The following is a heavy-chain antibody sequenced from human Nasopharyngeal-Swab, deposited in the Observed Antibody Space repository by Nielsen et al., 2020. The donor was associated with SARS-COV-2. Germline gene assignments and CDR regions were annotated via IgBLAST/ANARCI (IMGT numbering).Heavy chain of an antibody. J-gene: IGHJ4*02. CDR3: ARLNPFSSWYTVYYFDY. D-gene: IGHD6-13*01. CDR2: IYYSGST. V-gene: IGHV4-39*01. Sequence: WIRQPPGKWLEWIGSIYYSGSTYYNPSLKSRVTISVDTSKNQFSLKLSSVTAADTAVYYRARLNPFSSWYTVYYFDYWGQGTLVTVSS.